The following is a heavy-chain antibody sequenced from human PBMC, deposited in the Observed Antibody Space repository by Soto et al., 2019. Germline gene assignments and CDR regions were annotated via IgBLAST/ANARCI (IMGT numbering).Heavy chain of an antibody. CDR3: TNYSGQQLLELRACWDP. Sequence: VSPRLSYAAPGFSFNRESMNCFGQAPGKGLEWVSSISSSSSYIYYADSVKGRFTISRDNAKNSLYLQMNSLIAEDTAVYYCTNYSGQQLLELRACWDPTGQRALV. J-gene: IGHJ5*02. CDR2: ISSSSSYI. D-gene: IGHD1-1*01. V-gene: IGHV3-21*01. CDR1: GFSFNRES.